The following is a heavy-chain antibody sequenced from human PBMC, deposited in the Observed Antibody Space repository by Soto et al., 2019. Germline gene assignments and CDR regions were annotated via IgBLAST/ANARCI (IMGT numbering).Heavy chain of an antibody. D-gene: IGHD2-2*02. V-gene: IGHV5-51*01. CDR1: GYSFTSYW. J-gene: IGHJ5*02. CDR2: IYPGDSDT. Sequence: GESLKISCKGSGYSFTSYWIGWVRQMPGKGLEWMGIIYPGDSDTRYSPSFQGQVTISADKSISTAYLQWSSLKASDTAMYYCARLTVVPAAIEGWFDPWGQGTLVTVS. CDR3: ARLTVVPAAIEGWFDP.